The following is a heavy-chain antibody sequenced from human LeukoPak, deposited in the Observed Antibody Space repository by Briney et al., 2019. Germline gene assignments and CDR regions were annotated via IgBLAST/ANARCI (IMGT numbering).Heavy chain of an antibody. D-gene: IGHD5-12*01. Sequence: SGTLSLTCAVSGGSISSDNWWIWVRQPPGKGLEWIGEIYHSGRANYNPSLKSRVTISVDTSKNQFSLRLSSVTAADTAVYYCARAYSGYDFFDYWGQGILVTVSS. CDR2: IYHSGRA. CDR1: GGSISSDNW. V-gene: IGHV4-4*02. CDR3: ARAYSGYDFFDY. J-gene: IGHJ4*02.